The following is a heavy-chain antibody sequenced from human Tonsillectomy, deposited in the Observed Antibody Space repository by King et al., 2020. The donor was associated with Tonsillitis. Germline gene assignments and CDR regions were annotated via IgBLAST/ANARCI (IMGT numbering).Heavy chain of an antibody. CDR3: AKDTSGWYPPRVYYYYGMDV. Sequence: HVQLVESGGGVVQPGRSLRLSCAASGFTFSSYGMHWVRQAPGKGLEWVAVISYDGNNKYYVDSVKGRLTISRDNSKNTLYLQMNSLRAEDTAVYYCAKDTSGWYPPRVYYYYGMDVWAKGPRSPSP. CDR1: GFTFSSYG. CDR2: ISYDGNNK. D-gene: IGHD6-19*01. J-gene: IGHJ6*02. V-gene: IGHV3-30*18.